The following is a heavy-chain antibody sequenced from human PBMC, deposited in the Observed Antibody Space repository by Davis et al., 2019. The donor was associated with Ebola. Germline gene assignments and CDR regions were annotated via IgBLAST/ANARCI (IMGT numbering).Heavy chain of an antibody. CDR2: ISAYNGNT. Sequence: ASVKVSCKASGYTFTSYGISWVRQAPGQGLEWMGWISAYNGNTNYAQKLQGRVTMTTDTSTSTAYMELRSLRSDDTAVYYCARDLPTGIAVAGIFDYWGQGTLVTVSS. D-gene: IGHD6-19*01. CDR3: ARDLPTGIAVAGIFDY. V-gene: IGHV1-18*01. CDR1: GYTFTSYG. J-gene: IGHJ4*02.